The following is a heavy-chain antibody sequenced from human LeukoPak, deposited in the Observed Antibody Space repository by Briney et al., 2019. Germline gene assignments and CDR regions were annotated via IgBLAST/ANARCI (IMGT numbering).Heavy chain of an antibody. D-gene: IGHD4-17*01. CDR3: AKTTTVVTPTYYFDY. CDR2: ISGSGGST. J-gene: IGHJ4*02. Sequence: GSLRLSCSASGFTFSNYAMSRVRQAPGKGLEWGSAISGSGGSTYYADSVKGRFTISRDNSKNTLYLQMNSLRAEDTAVYYCAKTTTVVTPTYYFDYWGQGTLVTVSS. CDR1: GFTFSNYA. V-gene: IGHV3-23*01.